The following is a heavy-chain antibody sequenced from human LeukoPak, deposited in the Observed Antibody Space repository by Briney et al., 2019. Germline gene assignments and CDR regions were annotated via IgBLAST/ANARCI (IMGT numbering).Heavy chain of an antibody. D-gene: IGHD6-19*01. CDR1: GGSISSSSYY. Sequence: SETLSLTCTVSGGSISSSSYYWGWIRQPPGKGLEWIGSIYYSGSTNYNPALKSRVTISVDTSKNQFSLKLSSVTAADTAIYYCARAVSGRFDYWGQGTLVTVSS. J-gene: IGHJ4*02. V-gene: IGHV4-39*07. CDR2: IYYSGST. CDR3: ARAVSGRFDY.